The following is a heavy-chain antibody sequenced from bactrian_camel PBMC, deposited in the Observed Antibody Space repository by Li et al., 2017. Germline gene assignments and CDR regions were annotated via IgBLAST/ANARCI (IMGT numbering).Heavy chain of an antibody. D-gene: IGHD2*01. V-gene: IGHV3S54*01. Sequence: HVQLVESGGGSVQAGGSMGLSCEYSGYGMSENCMAWFRQGAGQEREAIAAVYYVGGRPYYADSVKGRFLFSQDNAHNTLYLQMDSLKPDDTAVYYCAAECAPDELGGFRYWGQGTQVTVS. CDR2: VYYVGGRP. CDR1: GYGMSENC. J-gene: IGHJ6*01. CDR3: AAECAPDELGGFRY.